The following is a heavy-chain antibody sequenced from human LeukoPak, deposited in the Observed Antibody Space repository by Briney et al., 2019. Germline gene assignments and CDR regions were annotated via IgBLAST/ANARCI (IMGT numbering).Heavy chain of an antibody. CDR1: GDSVSSNSVT. CDR2: TYYRSTWYN. V-gene: IGHV6-1*01. J-gene: IGHJ5*02. CDR3: ARRLTQYDCFDP. D-gene: IGHD2-2*01. Sequence: SQTLSLTCAISGDSVSSNSVTWNWIRQSPSRGLEWLGRTYYRSTWYNDYAVSVRGRITVNPDTSKNQFSLYLNSVTPEDTAVYYCARRLTQYDCFDPWGQGILVTVSS.